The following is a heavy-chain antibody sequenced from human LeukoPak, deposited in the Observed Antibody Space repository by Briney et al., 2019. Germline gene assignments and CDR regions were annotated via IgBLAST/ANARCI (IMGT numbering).Heavy chain of an antibody. Sequence: GGSLRLSCSASGFTFSNYGMNWVRQAPGKGLEWISYISSSGSTIYYADSVKGRFTISRDNAKNSLYLQMNSLRAEDTAVYYCAELGITMIGGVWGKGTTVTISS. J-gene: IGHJ6*04. D-gene: IGHD3-10*02. CDR3: AELGITMIGGV. CDR1: GFTFSNYG. CDR2: ISSSGSTI. V-gene: IGHV3-48*04.